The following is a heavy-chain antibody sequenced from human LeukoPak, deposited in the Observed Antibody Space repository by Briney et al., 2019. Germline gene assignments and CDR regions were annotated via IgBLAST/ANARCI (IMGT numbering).Heavy chain of an antibody. CDR1: GFTFSSHS. CDR3: ARDPGYCTNGVCYTGAFDI. V-gene: IGHV3-21*01. J-gene: IGHJ3*02. Sequence: PGGSLRLSCAASGFTFSSHSMNWVRQAPGKGLEWVSSISSSSSYIYYADSVKGRFTISRDNAKNSLYLQMNSLRAEDTAVYYCARDPGYCTNGVCYTGAFDIWGQGTMVTVSS. CDR2: ISSSSSYI. D-gene: IGHD2-8*01.